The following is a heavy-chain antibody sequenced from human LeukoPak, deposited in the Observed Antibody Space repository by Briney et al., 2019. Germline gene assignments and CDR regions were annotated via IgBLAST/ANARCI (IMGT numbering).Heavy chain of an antibody. D-gene: IGHD5-24*01. V-gene: IGHV3-21*01. CDR1: GFTFSSYA. Sequence: GGSLRLSCAASGFTFSSYAMSWVRQAPGKGLEWVSSISSSSSYIYYADSVKGRFTISRDNAKNSLYLQMNSLRAEDTAVYYCARVPRDGYNLDYWGQGTLVTVSS. CDR3: ARVPRDGYNLDY. CDR2: ISSSSSYI. J-gene: IGHJ4*02.